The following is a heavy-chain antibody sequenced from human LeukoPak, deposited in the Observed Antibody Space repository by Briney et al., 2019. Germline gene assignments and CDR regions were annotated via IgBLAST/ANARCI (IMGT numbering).Heavy chain of an antibody. CDR1: GFTFSNYA. CDR2: ISGSGGST. V-gene: IGHV3-23*01. Sequence: GGSLRLSCAASGFTFSNYAMSWVRQAPGKGLEWVSSISGSGGSTHYADSVKGRFTISRDNSKSTVYLQMNSLRAEDTAVYYCAKESGEFDYWGQGTQVTVSS. J-gene: IGHJ4*02. D-gene: IGHD4-17*01. CDR3: AKESGEFDY.